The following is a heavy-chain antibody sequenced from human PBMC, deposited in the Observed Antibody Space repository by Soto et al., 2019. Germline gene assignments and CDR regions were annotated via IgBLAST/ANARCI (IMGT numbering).Heavy chain of an antibody. Sequence: LRLSCAASGFTFSSYAMSWVRQAPGKGLEWVSAISGSGGSTYYADSVKGRFTISRDNSKNTLYLQMNSLRAEDTAVYYCAKVAVADVGYYYYYGMDVWGQGTTVTVSS. J-gene: IGHJ6*02. CDR1: GFTFSSYA. CDR3: AKVAVADVGYYYYYGMDV. CDR2: ISGSGGST. D-gene: IGHD6-19*01. V-gene: IGHV3-23*01.